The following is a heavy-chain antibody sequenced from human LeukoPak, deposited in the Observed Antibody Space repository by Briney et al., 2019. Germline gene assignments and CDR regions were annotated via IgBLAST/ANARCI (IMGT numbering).Heavy chain of an antibody. CDR1: GFTFSSYS. D-gene: IGHD2-2*01. CDR3: ARAAALYYYGMDV. Sequence: GGSLRLSCAASGFTFSSYSMNWVRQAPGKGLEWVSYISSSSSTIYYADSVKGRFTISRDNAKNSLYLQMNSLRAEDTAVYYCARAAALYYYGMDVWGQGTTVTVSS. V-gene: IGHV3-48*01. CDR2: ISSSSSTI. J-gene: IGHJ6*02.